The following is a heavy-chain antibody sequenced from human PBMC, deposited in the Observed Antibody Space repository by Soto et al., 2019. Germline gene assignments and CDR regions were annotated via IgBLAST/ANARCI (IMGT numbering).Heavy chain of an antibody. CDR2: ISAYNGNT. Sequence: ASVKVSCKASGYTFTSYGISWVRQAPGQGLEWMGWISAYNGNTNYAQKLQGRVTMTTDTSTSTAYMELRSLRSDDTAVYYCARDLEYDSSGYPFDYWGKGTLVTVSS. CDR1: GYTFTSYG. V-gene: IGHV1-18*01. J-gene: IGHJ4*02. D-gene: IGHD3-22*01. CDR3: ARDLEYDSSGYPFDY.